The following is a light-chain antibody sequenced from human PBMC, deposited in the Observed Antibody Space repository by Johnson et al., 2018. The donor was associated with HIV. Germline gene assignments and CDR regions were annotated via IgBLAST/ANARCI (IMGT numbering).Light chain of an antibody. CDR2: DNN. Sequence: QSVLTQPPSVSAAPGQKVTISCSGSSSNIGRNYVSWYQQLPGTAPKLLIFDNNKRPSGIPDRFSASKSGTSATLGIAGLQTGDEADYYCGTWDSGLSAGGVFGTGSKVTVL. J-gene: IGLJ1*01. V-gene: IGLV1-51*01. CDR1: SSNIGRNY. CDR3: GTWDSGLSAGGV.